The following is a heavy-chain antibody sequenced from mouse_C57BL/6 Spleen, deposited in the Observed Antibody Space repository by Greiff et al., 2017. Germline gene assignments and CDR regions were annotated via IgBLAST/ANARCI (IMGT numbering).Heavy chain of an antibody. CDR3: ARQRDYGSSTGYARDY. Sequence: VQLQESGPGLVAPSQSLSITCTVSGFSLTSYGVHWVRQPPGKGLEWLVVIWSDGSTTYNSALKSRLSISKDNSKSQVFLKMNSLQTDDTAMYYCARQRDYGSSTGYARDYWGQGTSVTVSS. CDR1: GFSLTSYG. D-gene: IGHD1-1*01. CDR2: IWSDGST. J-gene: IGHJ4*01. V-gene: IGHV2-6-1*01.